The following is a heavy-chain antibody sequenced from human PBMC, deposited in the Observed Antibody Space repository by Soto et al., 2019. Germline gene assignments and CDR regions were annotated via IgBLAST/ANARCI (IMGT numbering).Heavy chain of an antibody. J-gene: IGHJ6*02. CDR3: ARDQLELWLHRYYYGMDV. Sequence: ASVKVSFKASGYTFTSYGIIWVRQAPGQGLEWMGWISAYNGNTNYAQKLQGRVTMTTDTSTSTAYMELRSLRSDDTAVYYCARDQLELWLHRYYYGMDVWGQGTTVTVSS. V-gene: IGHV1-18*01. D-gene: IGHD5-18*01. CDR1: GYTFTSYG. CDR2: ISAYNGNT.